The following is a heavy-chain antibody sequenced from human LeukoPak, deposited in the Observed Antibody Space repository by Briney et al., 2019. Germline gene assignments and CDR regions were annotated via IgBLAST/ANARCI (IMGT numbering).Heavy chain of an antibody. CDR3: VKDRYGSFYP. Sequence: GGSLRLSCEASGLTFSSYTMSWVRQARGRRLEWISGIRGSGAGINYADSVKGRFTISSDNSKSPWYLEMNSLRADVTAVYFCVKDRYGSFYPWGQRTLVTVSS. J-gene: IGHJ5*02. D-gene: IGHD3-10*01. V-gene: IGHV3-23*01. CDR1: GLTFSSYT. CDR2: IRGSGAGI.